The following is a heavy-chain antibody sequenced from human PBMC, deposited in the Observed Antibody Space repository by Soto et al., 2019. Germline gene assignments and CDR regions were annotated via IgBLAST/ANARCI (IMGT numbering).Heavy chain of an antibody. Sequence: QVQRVESGGGVVQPGRSLRLSCAASGFTFSVYGMHWVRQAPGKGLEWVAVIWYDGSNKYYADSVKSRFTISRDNSKNQLYLQMNSLRAEDTAVYYCARAKPGYFDYWGQGTLVTVSS. CDR3: ARAKPGYFDY. V-gene: IGHV3-33*01. CDR1: GFTFSVYG. CDR2: IWYDGSNK. J-gene: IGHJ4*02.